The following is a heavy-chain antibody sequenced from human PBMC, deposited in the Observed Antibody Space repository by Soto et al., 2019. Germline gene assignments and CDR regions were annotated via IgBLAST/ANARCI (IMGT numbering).Heavy chain of an antibody. D-gene: IGHD3-22*01. CDR2: ISVYSGNT. CDR1: GYTFTSYG. V-gene: IGHV1-18*01. Sequence: ASVKVSCKASGYTFTSYGISWVRQAPGQGLEWMGWISVYSGNTNYAQKFQGRVTMTTDTSTSTAYMELRSLRSDDTAVYYCARGGHYYDSSGYTRLNYYGMDVWCQGTTVTVSS. CDR3: ARGGHYYDSSGYTRLNYYGMDV. J-gene: IGHJ6*02.